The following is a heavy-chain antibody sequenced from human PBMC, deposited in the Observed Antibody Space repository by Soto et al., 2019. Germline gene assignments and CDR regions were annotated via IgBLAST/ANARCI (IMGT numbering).Heavy chain of an antibody. V-gene: IGHV4-39*01. CDR2: IYYSGST. CDR1: GGSISSSSYY. Sequence: QLQLQESGPGLVKPSETLSLTCTVSGGSISSSSYYWGWIRQPPGKGLEWIGSIYYSGSTYYNPSLQRRVTISVDTSKNQFSLKLSSVTAADTAVYYCASPKIAFYNRFDPWGQGTLVTVSS. D-gene: IGHD3-3*02. CDR3: ASPKIAFYNRFDP. J-gene: IGHJ5*02.